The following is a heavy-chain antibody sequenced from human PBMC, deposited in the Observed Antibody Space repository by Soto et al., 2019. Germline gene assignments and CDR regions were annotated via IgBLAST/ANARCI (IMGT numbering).Heavy chain of an antibody. CDR3: ARHIIGVVRGVIADNWFDP. Sequence: EVQLVQSGAEVKKPGESLKISCKGSGYSFTSYWIGWVRQMPGKGLEWMGIIYPGDSDTRYSPSFQGQVTISADKSISTAYLQWSSLKASDTAMYYCARHIIGVVRGVIADNWFDPWGQGTLVTVSS. D-gene: IGHD3-10*01. CDR2: IYPGDSDT. V-gene: IGHV5-51*01. J-gene: IGHJ5*02. CDR1: GYSFTSYW.